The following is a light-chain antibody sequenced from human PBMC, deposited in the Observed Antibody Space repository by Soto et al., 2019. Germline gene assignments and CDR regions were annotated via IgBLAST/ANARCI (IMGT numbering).Light chain of an antibody. V-gene: IGKV3-20*01. CDR2: AAS. CDR3: QHYGRSPT. J-gene: IGKJ1*01. Sequence: EILLTQSPATLSWSPGASATLSWGARQSVTSTYLSCYQQKPGQAPRLLFYAASSRAMGVPDSLTGSASGTEFTLTINRMEPEDFVVYYCQHYGRSPTFGPGTQVDIK. CDR1: QSVTSTY.